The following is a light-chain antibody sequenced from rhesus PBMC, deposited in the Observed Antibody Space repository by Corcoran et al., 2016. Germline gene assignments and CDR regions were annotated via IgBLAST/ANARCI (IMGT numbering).Light chain of an antibody. CDR2: DAS. J-gene: IGKJ4*01. CDR3: QQYSNWPLT. Sequence: EIVLTQSPATLSLSPGERATLSCRASQSVSSSLAWYQQKPGQPPRLLIYDASGRAPGIPDRFSGSGSGTDFTLTISSLEPEDVGGYYWQQYSNWPLTFGGGTKVELK. CDR1: QSVSSS. V-gene: IGKV3-35*01.